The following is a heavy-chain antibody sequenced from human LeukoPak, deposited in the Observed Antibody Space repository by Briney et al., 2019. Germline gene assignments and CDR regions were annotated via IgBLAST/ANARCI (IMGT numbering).Heavy chain of an antibody. V-gene: IGHV4-4*09. J-gene: IGHJ3*02. CDR1: GGSISSYY. CDR3: ARHHSRPGAFDI. D-gene: IGHD6-13*01. CDR2: IYTSVST. Sequence: SETLSLTCTVSGGSISSYYWSWIRQPPGKGLEWIGYIYTSVSTNYNPSLKSRVTISVDTSKNQFSLKLSSVTAADTAVYYCARHHSRPGAFDIWGQGTMVTVSS.